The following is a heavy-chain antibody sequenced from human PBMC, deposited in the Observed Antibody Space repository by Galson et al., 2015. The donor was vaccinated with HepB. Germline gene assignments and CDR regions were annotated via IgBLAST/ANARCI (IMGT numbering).Heavy chain of an antibody. CDR3: ARVGKGGWPPLY. D-gene: IGHD6-19*01. J-gene: IGHJ4*02. CDR1: GYTFTGYY. CDR2: INPNSGGT. V-gene: IGHV1-2*02. Sequence: SVKVSCKASGYTFTGYYMHWVRQAPGQGLERMGWINPNSGGTNYAQKFQGRVTMTRDTSISTAYMELSRLRSDDTAVYYCARVGKGGWPPLYWGQGTLVTVSS.